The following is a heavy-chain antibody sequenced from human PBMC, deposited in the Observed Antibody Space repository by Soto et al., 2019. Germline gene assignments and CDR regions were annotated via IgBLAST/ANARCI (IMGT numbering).Heavy chain of an antibody. V-gene: IGHV3-48*03. J-gene: IGHJ3*02. CDR2: ISSSGSTI. CDR1: GFTFSSYE. CDR3: ARASTGRYHSDAFDI. D-gene: IGHD1-1*01. Sequence: GGSLRLSCAASGFTFSSYEMNWVRQAPGKGLEWVSYISSSGSTIYYADSVKGRFTISRDNAKNSLYLQMNSLRAEDTAVYYCARASTGRYHSDAFDIWGQGTMVTVSS.